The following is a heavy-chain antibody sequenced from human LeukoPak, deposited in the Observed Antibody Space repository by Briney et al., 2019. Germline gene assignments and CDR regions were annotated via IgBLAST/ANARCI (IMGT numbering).Heavy chain of an antibody. J-gene: IGHJ5*02. D-gene: IGHD6-13*01. CDR1: GGSFSGYY. CDR3: ARKRIIIAAAGTSWFDP. CDR2: INHSGST. V-gene: IGHV4-34*01. Sequence: WEALSLTCAVYGGSFSGYYWSWIRQPAGKGLEWIGEINHSGSTNYNPSLKSRVTISVDTSKNQFSLKLSSVTAADTAVYYCARKRIIIAAAGTSWFDPWGQGTLVTVSS.